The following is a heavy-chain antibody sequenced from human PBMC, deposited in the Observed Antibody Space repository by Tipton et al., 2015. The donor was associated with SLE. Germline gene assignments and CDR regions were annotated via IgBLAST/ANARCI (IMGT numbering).Heavy chain of an antibody. CDR3: ARVWSGYSSSYFDL. CDR2: FYYSGST. Sequence: TLSLTCAVSGGSITTYYWSWIRQSPGKGLEWIGYFYYSGSTQYNPSLKSRVTMSVDTSKNHFSVKLSSVTAADTAIYYCARVWSGYSSSYFDLWGRGTLVTVSS. V-gene: IGHV4-59*01. D-gene: IGHD3-3*01. J-gene: IGHJ2*01. CDR1: GGSITTYY.